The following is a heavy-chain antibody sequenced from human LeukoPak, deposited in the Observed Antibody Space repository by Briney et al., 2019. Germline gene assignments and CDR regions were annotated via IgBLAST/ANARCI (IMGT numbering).Heavy chain of an antibody. CDR1: GFTFSSYS. Sequence: GSLRLSCAASGFTFSSYSMSWVRQAPGKGLEWVSSISSSGGNTYYADSVKGRFTISRDNSKNTLFLQMNSLRAEDTAVYYCAKGTHYYGSGSIEGYWGQGTLVTVSS. CDR2: ISSSGGNT. V-gene: IGHV3-23*01. D-gene: IGHD3-10*01. CDR3: AKGTHYYGSGSIEGY. J-gene: IGHJ4*02.